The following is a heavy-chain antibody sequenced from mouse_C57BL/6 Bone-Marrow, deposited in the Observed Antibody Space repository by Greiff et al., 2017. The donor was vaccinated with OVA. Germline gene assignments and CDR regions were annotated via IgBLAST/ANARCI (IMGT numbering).Heavy chain of an antibody. J-gene: IGHJ1*03. V-gene: IGHV1-66*01. Sequence: QVHVKQSGPELVKPGASVKISCKASGYSFTSYYIHWVKQRPGQGLEWIGWIYPGSGNTKYNEKFKGKATLTADTSSSTAYMQLSSLTSEDSAVYYCAREYSNYRYWYFDVWGTGTTVTVSS. D-gene: IGHD2-5*01. CDR3: AREYSNYRYWYFDV. CDR1: GYSFTSYY. CDR2: IYPGSGNT.